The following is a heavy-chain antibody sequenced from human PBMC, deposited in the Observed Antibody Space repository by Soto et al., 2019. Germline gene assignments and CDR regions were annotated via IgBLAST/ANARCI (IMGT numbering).Heavy chain of an antibody. CDR3: ARDKRGYDSSGFDY. J-gene: IGHJ4*02. V-gene: IGHV3-33*01. D-gene: IGHD3-22*01. Sequence: QVQLVESGGGVVQPGRSLRLSCAASGFTFSSYGMHWVRQAPGKGLEWVAVIWYDGSNKYYADSVKGRFTISRDNSKNTLYLQMNSLRAEDTAVYYCARDKRGYDSSGFDYWGQGTLVTVSS. CDR1: GFTFSSYG. CDR2: IWYDGSNK.